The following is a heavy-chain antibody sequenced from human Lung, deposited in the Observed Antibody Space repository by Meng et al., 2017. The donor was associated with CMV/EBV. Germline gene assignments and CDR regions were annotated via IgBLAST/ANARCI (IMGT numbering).Heavy chain of an antibody. J-gene: IGHJ6*02. CDR1: GFTFSSYW. D-gene: IGHD3-22*01. CDR3: ARELYYDAPVYYHYGMDV. CDR2: IISDGSNT. Sequence: GGSLRLXCAASGFTFSSYWMHWVRQTPGKGLVWVSHIISDGSNTTYADSVKGRFTISRDNAKNMLYLQMNSLRAEDTAVYYCARELYYDAPVYYHYGMDVXRRGXTVTVSS. V-gene: IGHV3-74*03.